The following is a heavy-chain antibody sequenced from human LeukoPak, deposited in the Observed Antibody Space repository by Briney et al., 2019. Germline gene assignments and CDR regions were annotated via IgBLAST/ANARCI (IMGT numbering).Heavy chain of an antibody. CDR2: IRPDANDG. D-gene: IGHD7-27*01. J-gene: IGHJ4*02. Sequence: GGSLRLSCAASGFTFSHYWMAWVRQAPRKGLEWVAIIRPDANDGSYVDSVKGRFTISRDNAKNSLYLQLNSLRAEDTAVYFSERADWGSIDYWGQGALVTVSS. V-gene: IGHV3-7*01. CDR1: GFTFSHYW. CDR3: ERADWGSIDY.